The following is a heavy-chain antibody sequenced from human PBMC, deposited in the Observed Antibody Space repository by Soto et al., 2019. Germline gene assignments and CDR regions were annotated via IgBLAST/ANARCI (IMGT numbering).Heavy chain of an antibody. V-gene: IGHV3-23*01. Sequence: GGSLRLSRAASGFNFSNLGMSWVRQAPGKGLEWVSAISGSGGSTYYADSVKGRFTISRDNSKNTLYLQMNSLRAEDTAVYYCAKDKGGWYYFDYWGQGTLVTVS. CDR3: AKDKGGWYYFDY. CDR2: ISGSGGST. CDR1: GFNFSNLG. J-gene: IGHJ4*02. D-gene: IGHD6-19*01.